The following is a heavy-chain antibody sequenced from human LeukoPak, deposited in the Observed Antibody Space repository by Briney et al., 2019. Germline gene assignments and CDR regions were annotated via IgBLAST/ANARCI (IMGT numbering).Heavy chain of an antibody. V-gene: IGHV3-23*01. CDR3: AKARGNYFTHLDY. J-gene: IGHJ4*02. D-gene: IGHD2/OR15-2a*01. CDR2: VTGIGDNT. Sequence: GGSLRLSCAASGFTFTNYAMIWVRQAPGNGMEWVSTVTGIGDNTSYAVSVKGRFTISRDNSKNTLFLQMNSLRAEDTAVYYCAKARGNYFTHLDYWGQGTLVTVSS. CDR1: GFTFTNYA.